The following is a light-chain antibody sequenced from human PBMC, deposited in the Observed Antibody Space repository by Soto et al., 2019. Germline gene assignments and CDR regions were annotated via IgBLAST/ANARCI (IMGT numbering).Light chain of an antibody. CDR1: QSVSSY. V-gene: IGKV3-11*01. CDR2: DAS. Sequence: EIVLTQSPATLSLSPGERATLSCRASQSVSSYLAWYQQNPGQAPRLLIYDASNRATGIPARFSGSGSGTDFPLTISSLEPEDFAVYYCQQRSNWPPALTFGGGTKVEIK. J-gene: IGKJ4*01. CDR3: QQRSNWPPALT.